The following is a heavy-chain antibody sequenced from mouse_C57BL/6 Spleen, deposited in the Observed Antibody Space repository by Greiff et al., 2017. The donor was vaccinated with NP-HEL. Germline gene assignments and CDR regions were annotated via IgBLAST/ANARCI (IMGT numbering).Heavy chain of an antibody. CDR1: GYTFTSYW. J-gene: IGHJ4*01. D-gene: IGHD2-10*02. V-gene: IGHV1-55*01. Sequence: VQLQQPGAELVKPGASVKMSCKASGYTFTSYWITWVKQRPGQGLEWIGDIYPGSGSTNYNEKFKSKATLTVDTSSSTAYMQLSSLTSEDSAVDYCARSGYEDEDMDDWGQGTSVTVSS. CDR3: ARSGYEDEDMDD. CDR2: IYPGSGST.